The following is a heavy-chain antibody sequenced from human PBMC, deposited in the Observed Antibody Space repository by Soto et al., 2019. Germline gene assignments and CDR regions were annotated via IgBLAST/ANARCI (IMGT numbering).Heavy chain of an antibody. CDR2: IYYSGST. CDR1: GGSISSGDYY. Sequence: SETLSLTCTVSGGSISSGDYYWSWIRQPPGKGLEWIGYIYYSGSTYYNPSLKSRVTISVDTSKNQFSLKLSSVTAADTAVYYCARDVEYCISTSGYGYWGQGTLVTVSS. D-gene: IGHD2-2*01. V-gene: IGHV4-30-4*01. CDR3: ARDVEYCISTSGYGY. J-gene: IGHJ4*02.